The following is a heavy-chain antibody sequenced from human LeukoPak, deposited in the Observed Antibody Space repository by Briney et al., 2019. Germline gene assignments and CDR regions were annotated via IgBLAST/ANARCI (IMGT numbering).Heavy chain of an antibody. V-gene: IGHV4-31*03. CDR2: IYYSGST. CDR1: GGSISSGGYY. J-gene: IGHJ4*02. Sequence: SETLSLTCTVSGGSISSGGYYWSWIRQHPGKGLEWIGHIYYSGSTYYNPSLKSRVTISVDTSKNQFSLKRSSVTAADAAVYYCATLYLTSMVRGVVRDYWGQGTLVTVSS. CDR3: ATLYLTSMVRGVVRDY. D-gene: IGHD3-10*01.